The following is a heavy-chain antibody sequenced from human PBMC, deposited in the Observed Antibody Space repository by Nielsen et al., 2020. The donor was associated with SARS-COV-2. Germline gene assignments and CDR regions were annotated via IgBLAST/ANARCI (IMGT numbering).Heavy chain of an antibody. D-gene: IGHD6-6*01. J-gene: IGHJ4*02. V-gene: IGHV3-30*04. CDR3: ARETFEYTSSFYDY. CDR2: ISYDGNNK. Sequence: GGSLRLSCAASGFTFSNFAMHWVRQAPGKGLEWVAIISYDGNNKYADSVKGRFTISRDNSKNTLYLQMNSLRHDDTAVYYCARETFEYTSSFYDYWGQGTLVTASS. CDR1: GFTFSNFA.